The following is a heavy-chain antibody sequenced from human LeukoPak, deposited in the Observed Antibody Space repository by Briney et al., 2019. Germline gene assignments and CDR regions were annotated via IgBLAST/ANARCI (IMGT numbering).Heavy chain of an antibody. CDR1: GFTFNDYA. D-gene: IGHD3-22*01. V-gene: IGHV3-9*01. CDR3: AKDVYRAYDNSGYYQF. Sequence: GGSLRLSCAASGFTFNDYAMHWVRQAPGKGLEWVSGVSWNSGNIGYADSVKGRFTISRDNAKNSLYLQMNSLRAEDTALYYCAKDVYRAYDNSGYYQFRGQGTLVTVSS. J-gene: IGHJ4*02. CDR2: VSWNSGNI.